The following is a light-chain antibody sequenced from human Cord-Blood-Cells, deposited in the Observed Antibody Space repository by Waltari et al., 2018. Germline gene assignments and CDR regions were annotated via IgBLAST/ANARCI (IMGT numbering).Light chain of an antibody. Sequence: QSALTQPRSVSGSPGQSVTISCTGTSSDVGGDNYASWYHQHPGKATSRMIYDVSKRPAGVPDRFSGSKSGNTASLTISGLQAEDEADYYCCSYTSSSTLVFGGGTKLTVL. CDR3: CSYTSSSTLV. J-gene: IGLJ2*01. CDR2: DVS. CDR1: SSDVGGDNY. V-gene: IGLV2-11*01.